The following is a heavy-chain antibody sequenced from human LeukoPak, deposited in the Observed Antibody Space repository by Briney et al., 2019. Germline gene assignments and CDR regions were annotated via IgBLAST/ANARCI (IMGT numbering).Heavy chain of an antibody. V-gene: IGHV6-1*01. J-gene: IGHJ5*01. Sequence: SQTLSLTCAISGDSVSSKNGAWNWIRQSPSRGLEWLGRTYYRSKWYDEYADSVKGRVTISPDTSKNQFSLHVYSVTPEDTAVYYCARDLGTSGWYTFDFWGQGTLVTVAS. D-gene: IGHD6-19*01. CDR2: TYYRSKWYD. CDR3: ARDLGTSGWYTFDF. CDR1: GDSVSSKNGA.